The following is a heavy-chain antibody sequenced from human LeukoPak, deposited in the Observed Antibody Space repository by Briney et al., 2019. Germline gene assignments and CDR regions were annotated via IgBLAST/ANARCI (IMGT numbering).Heavy chain of an antibody. D-gene: IGHD3-10*01. CDR2: ISGSGGST. CDR1: GLTFSSYA. Sequence: GGSLRLSCAASGLTFSSYAMSWVRQAPGKGLEWVSAISGSGGSTYYADSVKGRFTISRDNSKNTLYLQMNSLRAEDTAVYYCAKRHYYYGSGSPNWFDPWGQGTLVTVSS. J-gene: IGHJ5*02. V-gene: IGHV3-23*01. CDR3: AKRHYYYGSGSPNWFDP.